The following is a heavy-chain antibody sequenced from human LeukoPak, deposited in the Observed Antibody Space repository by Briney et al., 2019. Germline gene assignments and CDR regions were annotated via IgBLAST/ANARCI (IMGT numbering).Heavy chain of an antibody. CDR1: GGPITTYY. D-gene: IGHD5-24*01. CDR3: ARDEEMATNIDY. Sequence: SETLSLTCTVSGGPITTYYLSWIRQSAGMGLEWVGRISGSGVITYNPSLKSRVILSLDTSNNHFSLKLISVTAADTAVYYCARDEEMATNIDYWGQGTLVTVSS. CDR2: ISGSGVI. V-gene: IGHV4-4*07. J-gene: IGHJ4*02.